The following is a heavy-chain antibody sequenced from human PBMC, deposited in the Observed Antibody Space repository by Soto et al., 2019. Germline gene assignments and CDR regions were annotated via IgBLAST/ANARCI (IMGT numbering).Heavy chain of an antibody. D-gene: IGHD3-9*01. V-gene: IGHV3-30-3*01. J-gene: IGHJ6*02. Sequence: XGSLRLSCAASGFTFSSYAMHWVRQAPGKGLEWVAVISYDGSNKYYADSVKGRFTISRDNSKNTLYLQMNSLRAEDTAVYYCARGITYYDILTGYAPPYYYYGMDVWGQGTTVTVSS. CDR3: ARGITYYDILTGYAPPYYYYGMDV. CDR2: ISYDGSNK. CDR1: GFTFSSYA.